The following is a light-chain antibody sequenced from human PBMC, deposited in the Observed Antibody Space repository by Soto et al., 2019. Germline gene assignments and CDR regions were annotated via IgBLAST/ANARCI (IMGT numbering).Light chain of an antibody. CDR3: QQYGSSPLT. Sequence: EIVLTQSTGTLSLSRGERATLSCRASQSVSRSYLAWYQQKPGQAPRLLIYGASSRATGIPDRFSGSGSGTDFTHTISRLEPEDFAVYYCQQYGSSPLTFGGGTKVDIK. CDR1: QSVSRSY. V-gene: IGKV3-20*01. CDR2: GAS. J-gene: IGKJ4*01.